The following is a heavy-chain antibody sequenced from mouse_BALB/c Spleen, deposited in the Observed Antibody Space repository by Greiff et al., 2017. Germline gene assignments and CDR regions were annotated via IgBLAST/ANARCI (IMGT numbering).Heavy chain of an antibody. D-gene: IGHD1-1*01. J-gene: IGHJ1*01. CDR3: ANPGRDYYGSSFSYWYFDV. CDR1: GFAFSSYD. Sequence: EVMLVESGGGLVKPGGSLKLSCAASGFAFSSYDMSWVRQTPEKRLEWVAYISSGGSTYYPDSVKGRFTISRDNARNILYLQMSSLRSEDTAMYYCANPGRDYYGSSFSYWYFDVWGAGTTVTVSS. V-gene: IGHV5-6-5*01. CDR2: ISSGGST.